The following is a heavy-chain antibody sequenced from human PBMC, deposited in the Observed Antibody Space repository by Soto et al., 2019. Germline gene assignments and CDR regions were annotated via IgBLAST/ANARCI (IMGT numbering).Heavy chain of an antibody. J-gene: IGHJ6*03. CDR3: ARELSDGDYQSYYYYYYMDV. D-gene: IGHD4-17*01. V-gene: IGHV1-69*08. Sequence: QVQLVQSGAEVKKPGSSVKVSCKASGGTFSIYTISWVRQAPGQGLEWMGRIIPILGIANYAQKFQGRVTITADKSTSTAYMELSSLRSEDTAVYYCARELSDGDYQSYYYYYYMDVWGKGTTVTVSS. CDR1: GGTFSIYT. CDR2: IIPILGIA.